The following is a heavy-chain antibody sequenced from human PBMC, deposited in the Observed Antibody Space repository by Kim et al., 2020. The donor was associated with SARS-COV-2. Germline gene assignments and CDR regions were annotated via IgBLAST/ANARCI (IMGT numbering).Heavy chain of an antibody. Sequence: SVKVSCKASGGTFSSYAISWVRQAPGQGLEWMGRIIPILGIANYAQKFRGRVTITADKSTSTAYMELSSLRSEDTAVYYCARGGWGSGSYYLARYYYYMDVWGKGTTVTVSS. J-gene: IGHJ6*03. CDR3: ARGGWGSGSYYLARYYYYMDV. CDR1: GGTFSSYA. D-gene: IGHD3-10*01. CDR2: IIPILGIA. V-gene: IGHV1-69*04.